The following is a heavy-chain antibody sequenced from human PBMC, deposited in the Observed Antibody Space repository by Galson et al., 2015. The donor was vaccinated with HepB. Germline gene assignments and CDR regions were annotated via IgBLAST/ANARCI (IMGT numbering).Heavy chain of an antibody. J-gene: IGHJ4*02. CDR2: IIPGGDST. D-gene: IGHD3-16*02. V-gene: IGHV1-46*01. CDR3: AREGSSLKNFDY. Sequence: SVKVSCKASGYTLGNYYMHWVRQAPGQGLEWMGQIIPGGDSTKYAQTFQGRVTMTRDTSTSRVYMELSSLTSDDTAVYYCAREGSSLKNFDYWGQGTLVTVSS. CDR1: GYTLGNYY.